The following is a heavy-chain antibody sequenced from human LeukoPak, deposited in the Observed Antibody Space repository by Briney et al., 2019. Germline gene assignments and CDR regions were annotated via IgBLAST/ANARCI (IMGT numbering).Heavy chain of an antibody. J-gene: IGHJ5*02. Sequence: TGGSLRLSCAASEFSLSSYSMDWFRQTPGKGLEWISYISSSGRTVYYADSVEGRFTVSRDNAKNALYLGMNDLRAEDSAVYYCARDINYCTPTLCHRNWFDPWGQGTLVTVPS. CDR1: EFSLSSYS. D-gene: IGHD2-8*01. V-gene: IGHV3-48*01. CDR3: ARDINYCTPTLCHRNWFDP. CDR2: ISSSGRTV.